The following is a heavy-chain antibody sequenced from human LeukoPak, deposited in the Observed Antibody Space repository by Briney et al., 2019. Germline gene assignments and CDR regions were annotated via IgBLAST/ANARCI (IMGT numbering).Heavy chain of an antibody. CDR1: GDSISSGDYY. CDR2: ISYSGST. CDR3: ARPSPDFYYGMDV. V-gene: IGHV4-30-4*01. Sequence: LRLSCAASGDSISSGDYYWSWIRQPPGKGLEWIGYISYSGSTYYNPSLKSRVTVSVDTSKNQFSLKLSSVAAADTAVYYCARPSPDFYYGMDVWGQGTTVTVSS. J-gene: IGHJ6*02.